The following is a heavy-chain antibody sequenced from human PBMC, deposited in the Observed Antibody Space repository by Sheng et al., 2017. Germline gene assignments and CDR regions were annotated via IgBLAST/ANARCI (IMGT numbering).Heavy chain of an antibody. J-gene: IGHJ4*02. Sequence: QVQLQQWGAGLLKPSETLSLTCAVYGGSFSGYYWSWIRQPPGKGLEWIGEINHSGSTNYNPSLKSRVTISVDTSKNQFSLKLSSVTAADTAVYYCARAARGGIVVVPAAMGTDYWGQGTLVTVSS. V-gene: IGHV4-34*01. CDR3: ARAARGGIVVVPAAMGTDY. CDR2: INHSGST. CDR1: GGSFSGYY. D-gene: IGHD2-2*01.